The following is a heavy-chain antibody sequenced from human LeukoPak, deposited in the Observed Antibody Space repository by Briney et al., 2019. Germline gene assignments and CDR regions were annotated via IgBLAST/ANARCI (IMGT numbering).Heavy chain of an antibody. CDR2: IYYSGST. V-gene: IGHV4-59*01. CDR1: GGSISSYY. Sequence: NPSETLSLTCTVSGGSISSYYWSWIRQPPGKGLEWIGYIYYSGSTNYNPSLKSRVTISVDTSKNQFSLKLSSVTAADTAVYYWARSGTYSSSQFYYMDVWGKRTTVTVSS. J-gene: IGHJ6*03. D-gene: IGHD6-13*01. CDR3: ARSGTYSSSQFYYMDV.